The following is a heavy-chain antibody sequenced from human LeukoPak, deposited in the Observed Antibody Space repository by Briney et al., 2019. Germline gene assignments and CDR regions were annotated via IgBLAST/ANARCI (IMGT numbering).Heavy chain of an antibody. CDR3: ARDQLPITYYYYGMDV. V-gene: IGHV3-11*01. J-gene: IGHJ6*02. D-gene: IGHD5-24*01. CDR1: GFTFSDNN. CDR2: ISSSGSTI. Sequence: GGPLSLSCAAPGFTFSDNNLSWIRQAPGKGLEWVSYISSSGSTIYYADSVKGRFTISRDNAKNSLYLQMNSLRAEDTAVYYCARDQLPITYYYYGMDVWGQGTTVTVSS.